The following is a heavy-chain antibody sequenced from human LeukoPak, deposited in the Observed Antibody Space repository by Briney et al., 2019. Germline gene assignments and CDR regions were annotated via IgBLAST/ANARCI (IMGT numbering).Heavy chain of an antibody. D-gene: IGHD6-6*01. J-gene: IGHJ6*02. Sequence: SETLSLTCTVSGGSISSHYWSWIRQPPGKGLEWIGYIYYSGSTNYNPSLKSRVTISVDTSKNQFSLKLSSVTAADTAVYYCARGPRNGMDVWGQGATVTVSS. CDR2: IYYSGST. CDR1: GGSISSHY. V-gene: IGHV4-59*11. CDR3: ARGPRNGMDV.